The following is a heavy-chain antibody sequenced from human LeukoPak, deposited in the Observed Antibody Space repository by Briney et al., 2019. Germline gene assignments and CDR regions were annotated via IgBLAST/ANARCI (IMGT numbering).Heavy chain of an antibody. V-gene: IGHV1-2*02. D-gene: IGHD6-13*01. CDR2: INPKSGGT. CDR3: ARAPPGIAAAGTRVLDY. Sequence: GASVKVSCKASGYSFTGHYMHWVRQAPGQGLEWMGWINPKSGGTNYAQKFQGRVTMTRDTSISTAYVDMSSLRSDDTAVYYCARAPPGIAAAGTRVLDYWGQGTLVTVSS. J-gene: IGHJ4*02. CDR1: GYSFTGHY.